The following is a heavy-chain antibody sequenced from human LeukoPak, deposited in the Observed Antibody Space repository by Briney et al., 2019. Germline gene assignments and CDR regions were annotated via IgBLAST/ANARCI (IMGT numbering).Heavy chain of an antibody. CDR1: GFTFSSYA. Sequence: PGGSLRLSCAASGFTFSSYAMSWVRQAPGKGLEWVSAISGSGGSTYYADSVKGRFTISRDNPKNTLYLQMNSLRAEDTAVYYCAKGSKYYYDSSGYYPTQLWGQGTLVTVSS. CDR2: ISGSGGST. CDR3: AKGSKYYYDSSGYYPTQL. J-gene: IGHJ4*02. V-gene: IGHV3-23*01. D-gene: IGHD3-22*01.